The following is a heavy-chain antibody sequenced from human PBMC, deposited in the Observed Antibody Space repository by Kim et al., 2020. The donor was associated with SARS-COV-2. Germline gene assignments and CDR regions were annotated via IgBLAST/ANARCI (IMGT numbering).Heavy chain of an antibody. CDR2: INPSGGST. CDR1: GYTFTSYY. Sequence: ASVKVSCKASGYTFTSYYMHWVRQAPGQGLEWMGIINPSGGSTSYAQKFQGRVTMTRDTSTSTVYMELSSLRSEDTAVYYCARDEDIAVAGTIYYYGMDVWGQGTTVTVSS. J-gene: IGHJ6*02. CDR3: ARDEDIAVAGTIYYYGMDV. D-gene: IGHD6-19*01. V-gene: IGHV1-46*01.